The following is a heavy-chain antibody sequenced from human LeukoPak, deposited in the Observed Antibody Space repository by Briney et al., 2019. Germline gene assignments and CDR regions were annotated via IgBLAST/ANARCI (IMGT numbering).Heavy chain of an antibody. CDR2: IWYDGSNE. Sequence: GGSLRLSCAVSGFSFSSYGMHWVRQAPGKGLEWVAVIWYDGSNENYADSVKGRFTISRDNSKNTLYLQMNNLRAEDTAVYFCARGSNSGYSIDYWGQGTLATVSS. CDR1: GFSFSSYG. V-gene: IGHV3-33*01. J-gene: IGHJ4*02. CDR3: ARGSNSGYSIDY. D-gene: IGHD3-22*01.